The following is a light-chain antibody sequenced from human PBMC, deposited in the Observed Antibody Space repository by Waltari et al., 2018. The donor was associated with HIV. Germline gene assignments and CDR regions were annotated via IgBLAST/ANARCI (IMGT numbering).Light chain of an antibody. CDR1: SSDVGGYDY. Sequence: QPASVSGSRGQSITISCTGTSSDVGGYDYVYWYQQHPGKAPKLMIYEVSNRPSGVSSRFSGSKSGNTASLTISGLQAEDEADYYCSSYTSGSTPVVFGGGTKLTV. CDR2: EVS. V-gene: IGLV2-14*01. CDR3: SSYTSGSTPVV. J-gene: IGLJ3*02.